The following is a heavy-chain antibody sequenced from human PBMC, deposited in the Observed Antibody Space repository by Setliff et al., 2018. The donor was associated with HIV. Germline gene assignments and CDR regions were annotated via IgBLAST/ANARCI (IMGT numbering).Heavy chain of an antibody. D-gene: IGHD3-22*01. V-gene: IGHV3-30*04. Sequence: SGGSLRLSCAASGFTFSSYAVHWVRQAPGKGLEWVAVISYDGSNKYYADSVKGRFTISRDNSKNTLSLQMSSLRAEDTALYYCAKLDYYDYSGSWARKVAIDFWGRGTMVTVSS. CDR3: AKLDYYDYSGSWARKVAIDF. CDR2: ISYDGSNK. J-gene: IGHJ3*01. CDR1: GFTFSSYA.